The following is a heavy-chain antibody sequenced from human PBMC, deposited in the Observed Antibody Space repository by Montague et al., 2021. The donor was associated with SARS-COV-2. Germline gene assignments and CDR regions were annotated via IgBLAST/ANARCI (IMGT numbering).Heavy chain of an antibody. V-gene: IGHV4-4*09. CDR1: SGSLSNYY. D-gene: IGHD2/OR15-2a*01. CDR2: MYETGNM. CDR3: ARNMAY. Sequence: SETLSLTCTVSSGSLSNYYWSWIRQSPDKGLEWIGYMYETGNMIYNPSLRSRVSILADTSKSQFSLRLTPVTAADSARYYCARNMAYWGQGVLVTV. J-gene: IGHJ4*02.